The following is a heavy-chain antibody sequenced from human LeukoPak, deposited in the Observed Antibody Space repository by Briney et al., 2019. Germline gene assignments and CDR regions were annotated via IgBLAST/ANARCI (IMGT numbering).Heavy chain of an antibody. CDR1: GGSFSGYY. Sequence: SETLSLTCAVYGGSFSGYYWSWIRQPPGKGLEWIGEINHSGSTNYNPSLKSRVTISVDTSKNQFSLKLSSVTAADTAVYYCSVRRRQWFDPWGQGTLVTVSS. CDR2: INHSGST. J-gene: IGHJ5*02. V-gene: IGHV4-34*01. CDR3: SVRRRQWFDP. D-gene: IGHD6-6*01.